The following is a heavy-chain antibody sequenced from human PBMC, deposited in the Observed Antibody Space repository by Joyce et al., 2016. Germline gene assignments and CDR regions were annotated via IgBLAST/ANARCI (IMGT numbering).Heavy chain of an antibody. CDR2: ISYNGIYK. J-gene: IGHJ4*02. D-gene: IGHD6-25*01. CDR3: AKILTSTYSSGWFLDY. CDR1: GLTLSNYG. V-gene: IGHV3-30*18. Sequence: QVQLVESGGGVVQPGRSLRLSCAASGLTLSNYGVDWVRPAPGEGVGGVAVISYNGIYKYYADSVKGRFTISRDNSKNTLFLEVNSLRAEDTAVYYCAKILTSTYSSGWFLDYWGQGTLVTVSS.